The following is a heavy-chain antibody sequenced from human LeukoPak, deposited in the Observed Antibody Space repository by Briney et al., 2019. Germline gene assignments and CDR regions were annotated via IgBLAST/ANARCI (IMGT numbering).Heavy chain of an antibody. Sequence: SETLSLTCTVSGGSSSSGDYYWSWIRQPPGKGLEWIGYIYYSGSTYYNPSLKSRVNISVDTSKNQFSLKLTSVTAADTAVYYCARVPLYYYVSYRFDYWGQGTLVTVSS. CDR2: IYYSGST. D-gene: IGHD3-10*01. J-gene: IGHJ4*02. V-gene: IGHV4-30-4*01. CDR1: GGSSSSGDYY. CDR3: ARVPLYYYVSYRFDY.